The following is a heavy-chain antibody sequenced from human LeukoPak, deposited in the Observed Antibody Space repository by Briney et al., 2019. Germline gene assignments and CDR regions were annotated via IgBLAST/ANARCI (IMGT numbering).Heavy chain of an antibody. Sequence: GGCLRLSRAASLFTFSTYAMSWVRPAPGRGGEWVSGISSSGGSTYYAGSVKGHFPISKNNSKNMLYLQMNSLRAEDPAVYSCAKIGRRGGSDYWGQGTLVTVSS. CDR1: LFTFSTYA. D-gene: IGHD3-10*01. J-gene: IGHJ4*02. CDR3: AKIGRRGGSDY. CDR2: ISSSGGST. V-gene: IGHV3-23*01.